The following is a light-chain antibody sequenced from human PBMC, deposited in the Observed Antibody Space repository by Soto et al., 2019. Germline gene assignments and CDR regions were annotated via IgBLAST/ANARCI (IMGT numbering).Light chain of an antibody. Sequence: AMQMTQSPSSLSASVGDRVTITCRASQGIRNDLGWYQQKPGKAPQLLIYAASSLQSGVSSRFSGSGSGTDFTLTISSLQPEDFATYYCLQDYNYPRAFGQGTKVEIK. CDR1: QGIRND. J-gene: IGKJ1*01. CDR3: LQDYNYPRA. CDR2: AAS. V-gene: IGKV1-6*01.